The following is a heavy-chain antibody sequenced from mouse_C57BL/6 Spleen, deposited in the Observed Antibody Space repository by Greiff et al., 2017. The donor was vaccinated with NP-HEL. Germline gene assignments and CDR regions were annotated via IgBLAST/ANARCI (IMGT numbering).Heavy chain of an antibody. CDR1: GYTFTNYW. J-gene: IGHJ2*01. CDR2: IYPGGGYP. Sequence: QVQLQQSGAELVRPGTSVKMSCKASGYTFTNYWIGWAKQRPGHGLEWIGDIYPGGGYPNYNEKFKGKATLTADKSSSTAYMQFSSLTSEDSAIYYCARKMIYYGNYNYWGQGTTLTVSS. V-gene: IGHV1-63*01. D-gene: IGHD2-1*01. CDR3: ARKMIYYGNYNY.